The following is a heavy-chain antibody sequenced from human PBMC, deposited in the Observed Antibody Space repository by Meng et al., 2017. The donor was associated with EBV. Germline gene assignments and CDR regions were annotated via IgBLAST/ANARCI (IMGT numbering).Heavy chain of an antibody. CDR2: ISAYNGNT. CDR3: ARDGRLYDTPSPFDY. J-gene: IGHJ4*02. V-gene: IGHV1-18*01. Sequence: VQLVQSGAEVNKPGASVKVPCKASGYTFTSYGISWVRQAPGQGLEWMGWISAYNGNTNYAQKLQGRVTMTTDTSTSTAYMELRSLRSDDTAVYYCARDGRLYDTPSPFDYWGQGTLVTVSS. D-gene: IGHD3-22*01. CDR1: GYTFTSYG.